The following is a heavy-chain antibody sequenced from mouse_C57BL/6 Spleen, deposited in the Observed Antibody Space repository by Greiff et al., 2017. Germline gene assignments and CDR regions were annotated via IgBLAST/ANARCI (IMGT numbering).Heavy chain of an antibody. Sequence: QVQLQQSGPELVKPGASVKISCKASGYTFTDYYINWVKQRPGQGLEWIGWIFPGRGSTSYNEQFKGKATLTVDKSSSTAYMLLSSLTSEDSAVYFCARRFYGSSGRYFDVWGTGTTVTVSS. J-gene: IGHJ1*03. CDR1: GYTFTDYY. CDR2: IFPGRGST. D-gene: IGHD1-1*01. V-gene: IGHV1-75*01. CDR3: ARRFYGSSGRYFDV.